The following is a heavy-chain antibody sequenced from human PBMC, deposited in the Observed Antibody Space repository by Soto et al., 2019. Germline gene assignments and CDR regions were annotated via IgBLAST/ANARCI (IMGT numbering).Heavy chain of an antibody. Sequence: GGSLRLSCTASGFTFSNYNMNWVRQAPGKALEWVSHISGTSVYIHYADSVRGRFNISRDNAKKSGDLQMDILRAEDTAVYYCAREGALKPFSSWGQGALVTVSS. J-gene: IGHJ5*02. CDR3: AREGALKPFSS. CDR2: ISGTSVYI. V-gene: IGHV3-21*01. CDR1: GFTFSNYN.